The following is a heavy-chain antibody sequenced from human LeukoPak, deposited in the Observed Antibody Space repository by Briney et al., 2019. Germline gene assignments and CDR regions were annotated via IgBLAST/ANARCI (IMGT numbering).Heavy chain of an antibody. J-gene: IGHJ4*02. CDR1: GFTFNSYA. CDR2: ISGSGGDT. V-gene: IGHV3-23*01. D-gene: IGHD3-10*01. Sequence: GGSLRLSCAASGFTFNSYAMIWVRQAPGKGLEWVSGISGSGGDTHYAESVKGRFTISRDNAKNSLYLQMNSLRAEDTAVYYCARGEYGSGSYHIDYWGQGTLVTVSS. CDR3: ARGEYGSGSYHIDY.